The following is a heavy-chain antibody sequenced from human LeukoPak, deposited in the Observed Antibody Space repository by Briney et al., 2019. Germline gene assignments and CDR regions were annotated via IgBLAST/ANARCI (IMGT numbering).Heavy chain of an antibody. Sequence: PGGSLRLSCAASGFTFSTYWMNWFRQTPGKGLEGVAKIKADGGEKDHVASAKGRFTISRDNAKNSLYLQMNSLRVEDTAVYYCARGGAARPDFWGQGTLVTVSS. CDR3: ARGGAARPDF. J-gene: IGHJ4*02. D-gene: IGHD6-6*01. CDR2: IKADGGEK. CDR1: GFTFSTYW. V-gene: IGHV3-7*01.